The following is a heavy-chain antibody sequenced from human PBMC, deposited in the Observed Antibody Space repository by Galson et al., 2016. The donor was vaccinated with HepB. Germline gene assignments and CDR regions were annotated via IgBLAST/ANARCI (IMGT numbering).Heavy chain of an antibody. D-gene: IGHD5-18*01. CDR2: ISSASSIK. Sequence: SLRLSCADSGFTFNTYGMNWVRQAPGKGLEWVSYISSASSIKYYADSVKGRFTISRDNSKNTLYLQMNSLRAGDAAVYYCAKDRGGRVDTGTLDYWGQGTTVIVSS. J-gene: IGHJ4*03. V-gene: IGHV3-48*04. CDR3: AKDRGGRVDTGTLDY. CDR1: GFTFNTYG.